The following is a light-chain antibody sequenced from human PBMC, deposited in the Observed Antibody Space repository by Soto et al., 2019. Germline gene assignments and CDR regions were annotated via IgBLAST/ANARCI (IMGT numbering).Light chain of an antibody. CDR2: GAS. CDR3: QQSNNWPRT. J-gene: IGKJ1*01. CDR1: QSVSSN. V-gene: IGKV3-15*01. Sequence: EIVMTQSPATLSVSPGERATLSCRATQSVSSNLAWYQQKPGQAPRLLIYGASTRATGIPARFSGSGSGTEFTLTISSLQYEDFAVYYCQQSNNWPRTFGQGTKVEIK.